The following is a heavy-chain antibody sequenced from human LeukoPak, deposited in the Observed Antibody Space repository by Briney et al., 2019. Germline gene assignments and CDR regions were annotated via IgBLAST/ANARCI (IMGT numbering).Heavy chain of an antibody. V-gene: IGHV3-7*04. CDR2: ISPPGSDR. Sequence: PGGSLRLSCATSGFTFSAYWMTWVRQAPGKGLEWVANISPPGSDRYYMDSGKGRFTISRDNARTSLYLQMNSLTDADTAVYYCARGRGNLDPWGQGTLVTVSS. CDR3: ARGRGNLDP. D-gene: IGHD1-14*01. J-gene: IGHJ5*02. CDR1: GFTFSAYW.